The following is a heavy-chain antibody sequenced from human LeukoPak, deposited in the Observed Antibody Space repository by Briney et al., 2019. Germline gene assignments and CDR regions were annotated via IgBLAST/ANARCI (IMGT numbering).Heavy chain of an antibody. D-gene: IGHD2-2*01. CDR1: EFTFSSYT. CDR2: ISSLGVST. CDR3: TRMPSTEIYYFYYMDV. V-gene: IGHV3-23*01. J-gene: IGHJ6*03. Sequence: GGSLRLSCADSEFTFSSYTVNWVRQAPGKGLEWVSGISSLGVSTYYADSVRGRFTISRDNSENTVYLQMDSLGTGDTAVYYCTRMPSTEIYYFYYMDVWGKGTTVTVSS.